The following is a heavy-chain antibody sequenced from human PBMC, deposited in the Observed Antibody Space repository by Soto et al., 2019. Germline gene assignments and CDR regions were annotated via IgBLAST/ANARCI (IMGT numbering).Heavy chain of an antibody. Sequence: SETLSLTCAVPCGAISSYYWSWIPETPRQGLEWIGYIYYSGSTNYNPSLKSRVTISVDTSKNQFSLKLSSVPAADTAVYYCARNTPYSYRSTWFDPWGHGTLGTVS. J-gene: IGHJ5*02. CDR1: CGAISSYY. D-gene: IGHD5-18*01. V-gene: IGHV4-59*01. CDR3: ARNTPYSYRSTWFDP. CDR2: IYYSGST.